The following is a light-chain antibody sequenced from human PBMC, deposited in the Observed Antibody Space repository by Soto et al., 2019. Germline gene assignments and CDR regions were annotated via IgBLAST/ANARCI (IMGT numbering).Light chain of an antibody. V-gene: IGKV3-15*01. J-gene: IGKJ1*01. CDR1: QSVSSN. CDR3: QQYNNWPQT. Sequence: ETVMTQSPVTLSAYPGDRATLSCRASQSVSSNLAWYQQKPGQAPRLLIYGASTRATGIPARFSGSGSGTEFTLTISSLQSEDFAVYYCQQYNNWPQTFGQGTKVDIK. CDR2: GAS.